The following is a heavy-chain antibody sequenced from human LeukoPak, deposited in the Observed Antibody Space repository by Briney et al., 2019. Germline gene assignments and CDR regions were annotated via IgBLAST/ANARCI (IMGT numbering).Heavy chain of an antibody. J-gene: IGHJ6*03. CDR3: ARGTEGGITIFGVALGYMDV. CDR2: IYYSGST. V-gene: IGHV4-59*01. CDR1: GGSISSYY. D-gene: IGHD3-3*01. Sequence: SETLSLTCTVSGGSISSYYWSWIRQPPGKGLEWIGYIYYSGSTNHNPSLKSRVTISVDTSKNQFSLKLSSVTAADTAVYYCARGTEGGITIFGVALGYMDVWGKGTTVTVSS.